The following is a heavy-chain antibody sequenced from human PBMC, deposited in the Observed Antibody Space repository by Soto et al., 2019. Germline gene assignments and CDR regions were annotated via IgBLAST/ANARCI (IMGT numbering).Heavy chain of an antibody. Sequence: EVQLVESGGGLVQPGGSLRLSCSASGFTFSTYWMHWVRQAPGKGLVWFSRINSDGSSTSHADSVKGRFTISRDNAKNTLYLQMNSLRAEDTAVYYCARGRDKAMVIPGFDYWGQGTLVTVTS. CDR3: ARGRDKAMVIPGFDY. J-gene: IGHJ4*02. CDR2: INSDGSST. D-gene: IGHD5-18*01. V-gene: IGHV3-74*01. CDR1: GFTFSTYW.